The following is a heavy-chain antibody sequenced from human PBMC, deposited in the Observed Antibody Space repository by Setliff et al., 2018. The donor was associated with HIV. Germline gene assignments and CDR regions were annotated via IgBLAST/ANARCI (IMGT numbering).Heavy chain of an antibody. D-gene: IGHD3-22*01. V-gene: IGHV3-72*01. J-gene: IGHJ4*02. CDR3: TRPQYIYENGGSDY. CDR2: MKRKDVGDTT. CDR1: GFIFSVHD. Sequence: PGGSLRLSCAASGFIFSVHDMDWVRQAPGKGLEWVGRMKRKDVGDTTEYAASVKGRFTVSRDDSENSMYLEMNSLEIEDTAVYYCTRPQYIYENGGSDYWGQGTLVTVSS.